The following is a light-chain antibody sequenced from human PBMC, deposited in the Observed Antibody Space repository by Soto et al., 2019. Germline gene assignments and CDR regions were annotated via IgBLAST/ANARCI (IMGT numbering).Light chain of an antibody. CDR1: KLGDKY. CDR3: QASDSSTLYV. J-gene: IGLJ1*01. V-gene: IGLV3-1*01. Sequence: SYELTQPPSVSVSPGQTASITCSGDKLGDKYACWYQQKPGQSPVLVIYQDSKRPSGIPERFSGSNSGNTATLTISGTQAMDEADYYRQASDSSTLYVFGTGTKVTVL. CDR2: QDS.